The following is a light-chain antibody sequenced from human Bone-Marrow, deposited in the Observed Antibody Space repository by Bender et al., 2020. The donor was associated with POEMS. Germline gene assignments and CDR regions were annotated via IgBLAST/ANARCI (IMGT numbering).Light chain of an antibody. CDR1: TSDVGGSDY. CDR2: GVY. Sequence: QSALTQPASMSGSPGQSITISCTGTTSDVGGSDYVSWYQHHPSKAPKLIISGVYYRPSGVSSRFSGSKSGNTASLTISGLLAEDEADYYCCSYAGGSSYVFGSGTKVTVL. CDR3: CSYAGGSSYV. J-gene: IGLJ1*01. V-gene: IGLV2-14*01.